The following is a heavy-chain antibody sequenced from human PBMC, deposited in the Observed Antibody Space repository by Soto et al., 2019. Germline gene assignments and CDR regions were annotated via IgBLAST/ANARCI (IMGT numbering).Heavy chain of an antibody. CDR1: GYTFIGYF. CDR2: INPSSGAK. Sequence: SVKVSCNASGYTFIGYFIHWVRHAPGQGLEWMGYINPSSGAKKYAPTFQGRVTISSDTSVRTAYMDLSNLRSDETAVYYCARGGGTIIAPLPWAPGTLVTVSS. D-gene: IGHD5-12*01. V-gene: IGHV1-2*02. J-gene: IGHJ5*02. CDR3: ARGGGTIIAPLP.